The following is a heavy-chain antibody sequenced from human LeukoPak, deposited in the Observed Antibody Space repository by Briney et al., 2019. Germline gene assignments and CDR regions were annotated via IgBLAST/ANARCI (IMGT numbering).Heavy chain of an antibody. Sequence: GGSLRLSCTGSGFTVRNNYMSWVRQAPGKGLEWVSAISGSGGSTYYADSVKGRFTISRDNSKNTLYLQMNSLRAEDTAVYYCAKDRGVVVVVAAFDYWGQGTLVTVSS. CDR1: GFTVRNNY. D-gene: IGHD2-15*01. CDR3: AKDRGVVVVVAAFDY. CDR2: ISGSGGST. J-gene: IGHJ4*02. V-gene: IGHV3-23*01.